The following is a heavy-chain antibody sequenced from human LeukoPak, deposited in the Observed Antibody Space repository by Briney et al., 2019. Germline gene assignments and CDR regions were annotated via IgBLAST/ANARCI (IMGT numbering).Heavy chain of an antibody. J-gene: IGHJ5*02. CDR3: ARKASLMHNWFDP. Sequence: ASVKVSCKASGYTFTSYGISWVRQAPGQGLEWMGWISAYNGNTNYAQKFQGRVTITRDTSASTAYMELSSLRSEDTAVYYCARKASLMHNWFDPWGQGTLVTVSS. V-gene: IGHV1-18*01. CDR2: ISAYNGNT. D-gene: IGHD3-16*01. CDR1: GYTFTSYG.